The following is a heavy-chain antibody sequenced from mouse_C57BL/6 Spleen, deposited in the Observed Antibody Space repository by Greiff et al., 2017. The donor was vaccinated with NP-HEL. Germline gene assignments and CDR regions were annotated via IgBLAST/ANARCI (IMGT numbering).Heavy chain of an antibody. J-gene: IGHJ4*01. Sequence: EVQLQQSGPVLVKPGASVKMSCKASGYTFTDYYMNWVKQSHGKSLEWIGVINPYNGGTSYNQKFKGKATLTVDKSSSTAYMELNSLTSEDSAVYYCARRKDYSNFYAMDYWGQGTSVTVSS. CDR3: ARRKDYSNFYAMDY. CDR1: GYTFTDYY. CDR2: INPYNGGT. D-gene: IGHD2-5*01. V-gene: IGHV1-19*01.